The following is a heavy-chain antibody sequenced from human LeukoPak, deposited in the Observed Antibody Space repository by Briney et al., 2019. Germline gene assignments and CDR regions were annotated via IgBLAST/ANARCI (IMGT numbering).Heavy chain of an antibody. V-gene: IGHV3-23*01. CDR1: GFTVSSNY. Sequence: GGSLRLSCAASGFTVSSNYMSWVRQAPGKGLEWVSAISGSGGSTYYADSVKGRFTISRDNSKNTLYLQMNSLRAEDTAVYYCAKDEDGDYDDYWGQGTLVTVSS. J-gene: IGHJ4*02. D-gene: IGHD4-17*01. CDR2: ISGSGGST. CDR3: AKDEDGDYDDY.